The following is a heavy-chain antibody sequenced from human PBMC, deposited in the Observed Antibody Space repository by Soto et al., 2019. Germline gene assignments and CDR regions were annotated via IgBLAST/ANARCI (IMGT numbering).Heavy chain of an antibody. CDR2: ISYDGSNK. J-gene: IGHJ6*02. Sequence: QVQLVESGGGVVQPGRSLRLSCAASGFTFSSYGMHWVRQAPGKGLEWVAVISYDGSNKYYADSVKGRFTISRDNSKNTLYLQMNSLRAEDTDVYYCANDLAYSSSWYDYYYYYYGMDVWGQGTTVTVSS. CDR1: GFTFSSYG. V-gene: IGHV3-30*18. D-gene: IGHD6-13*01. CDR3: ANDLAYSSSWYDYYYYYYGMDV.